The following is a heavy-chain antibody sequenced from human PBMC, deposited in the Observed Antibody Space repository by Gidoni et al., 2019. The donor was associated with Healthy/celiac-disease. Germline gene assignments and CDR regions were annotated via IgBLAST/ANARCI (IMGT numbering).Heavy chain of an antibody. D-gene: IGHD2-21*01. CDR3: AKDGEMALAFAYFDY. V-gene: IGHV3-23*04. CDR1: GFRFCSCA. CDR2: ISGSGGST. J-gene: IGHJ4*02. Sequence: EVQLVESGGGLVQPGGSLRLSCSAAGFRFCSCAVSWVRPAPGKGLEWVSAISGSGGSTYYADSVKGRFTISRDNSKNTLYLQMNSLRAEDTAVYYCAKDGEMALAFAYFDYWGQGTLVTVSS.